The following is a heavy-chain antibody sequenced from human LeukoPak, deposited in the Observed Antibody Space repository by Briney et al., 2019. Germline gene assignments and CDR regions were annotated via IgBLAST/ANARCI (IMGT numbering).Heavy chain of an antibody. J-gene: IGHJ6*03. CDR2: ISAYNGNT. V-gene: IGHV1-18*01. CDR3: ARDLKSPTTVTYYYYYYMGV. D-gene: IGHD4-17*01. Sequence: GASVKVSCKASGYTFTSYGISWVRQAPGQGLEWMGWISAYNGNTNYAQKLQGRVTMTTDTFTSTAYMELRSLRSDDTAVYYCARDLKSPTTVTYYYYYYMGVWGKGTTVTVSS. CDR1: GYTFTSYG.